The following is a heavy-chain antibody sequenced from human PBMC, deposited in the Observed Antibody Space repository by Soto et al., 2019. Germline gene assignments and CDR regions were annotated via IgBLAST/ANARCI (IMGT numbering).Heavy chain of an antibody. V-gene: IGHV4-59*08. CDR2: IYYSGST. CDR3: AGRYGNAIYY. J-gene: IGHJ4*02. CDR1: GGTISSWY. Sequence: PSETLSLTCTVSGGTISSWYWSWIRQPPGKGLEWIGYIYYSGSTNCNPSLKSRVTISVDTSKNQFSLKLSSVTAADTAVYYCAGRYGNAIYYWGQGTLVIVSS. D-gene: IGHD1-1*01.